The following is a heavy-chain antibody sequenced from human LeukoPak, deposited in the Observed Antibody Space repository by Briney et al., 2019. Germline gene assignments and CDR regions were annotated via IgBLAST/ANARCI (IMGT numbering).Heavy chain of an antibody. CDR1: GVPFSNYY. V-gene: IGHV4-34*01. CDR3: TRAVAGHPD. Sequence: SETLSLTCAVSGVPFSNYYWSWVRQSPRQGLEWIGEINHSGYTNYNPSLKSRVTMSIDPSKNQVSLMLTSVTAADAGVYYCTRAVAGHPDWGQGTLVTVSS. CDR2: INHSGYT. J-gene: IGHJ4*02. D-gene: IGHD6-19*01.